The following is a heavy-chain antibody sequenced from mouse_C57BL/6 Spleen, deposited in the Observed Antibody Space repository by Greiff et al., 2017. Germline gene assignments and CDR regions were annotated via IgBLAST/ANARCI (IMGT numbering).Heavy chain of an antibody. CDR2: IRLKSDNYAT. V-gene: IGHV6-3*01. Sequence: EVKLVESGGGLVQPGGSMKLSCVSSGFTFRNYWMNWVRQSPETGLEWVAQIRLKSDNYATHYAECVKGSFNISMDDSKSSVYLLIDNLRAEVTGIYDCTRPDYGSSYEGWFAYWGQGTLVTVSA. CDR3: TRPDYGSSYEGWFAY. D-gene: IGHD1-1*01. CDR1: GFTFRNYW. J-gene: IGHJ3*01.